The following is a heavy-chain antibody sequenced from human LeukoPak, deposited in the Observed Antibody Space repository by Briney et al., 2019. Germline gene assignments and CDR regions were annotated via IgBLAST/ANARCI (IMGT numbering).Heavy chain of an antibody. CDR1: GFTFSHAW. J-gene: IGHJ2*01. CDR3: ARAAYSSTWYSRYFDL. CDR2: TSYDGSNK. V-gene: IGHV3-30*03. Sequence: GGSLRLSCAASGFTFSHAWMSWVRQAPGKGLEWVAVTSYDGSNKYYADSVKGRFTISRDNSKNTLYLQMNSLRAEDTAVYYCARAAYSSTWYSRYFDLWGRGTLVTVSS. D-gene: IGHD6-13*01.